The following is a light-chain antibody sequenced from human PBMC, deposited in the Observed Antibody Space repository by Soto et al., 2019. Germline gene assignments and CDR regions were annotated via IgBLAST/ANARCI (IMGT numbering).Light chain of an antibody. CDR2: WAS. J-gene: IGKJ4*01. CDR3: QQYYGSPLT. V-gene: IGKV4-1*01. CDR1: QSVLYSSDSRNY. Sequence: DIVMTQSPDSLAVSLGERATINCKSSQSVLYSSDSRNYFAWFQQKPGQPPKLLIYWASTRESGVPDRFTGSGSGTDFTLTISNLQAEDVAVYFCQQYYGSPLTFGGGTKVEI.